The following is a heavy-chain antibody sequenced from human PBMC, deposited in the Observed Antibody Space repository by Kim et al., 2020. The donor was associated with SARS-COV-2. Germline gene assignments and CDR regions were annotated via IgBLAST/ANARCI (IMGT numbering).Heavy chain of an antibody. CDR2: ISSSGSTI. V-gene: IGHV3-48*03. CDR1: GFTFSSYE. CDR3: ARVGWYSSGWADY. Sequence: GGSLRLSCAASGFTFSSYEMNWVRQAPGKGLEWVSYISSSGSTIYYADSVKGRFTISRDNAKNSLYLQMNSLRAEDTDVYYCARVGWYSSGWADYWGQGTLVTVSS. D-gene: IGHD6-19*01. J-gene: IGHJ4*02.